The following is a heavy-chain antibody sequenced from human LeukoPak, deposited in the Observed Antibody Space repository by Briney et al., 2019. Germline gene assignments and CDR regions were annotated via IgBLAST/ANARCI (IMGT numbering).Heavy chain of an antibody. D-gene: IGHD3-22*01. CDR3: ARDRYSLRIYYDSSPWGGDY. Sequence: PGGSLRLFCAASGFTFSDYCMSWIRRAPGKGQEWVSYISSSGSTIYYADSVKGRFTISRDNAKNSLYLQMNSLRAEDTAVYYCARDRYSLRIYYDSSPWGGDYWGQGTLVTVSS. V-gene: IGHV3-11*01. CDR2: ISSSGSTI. J-gene: IGHJ4*02. CDR1: GFTFSDYC.